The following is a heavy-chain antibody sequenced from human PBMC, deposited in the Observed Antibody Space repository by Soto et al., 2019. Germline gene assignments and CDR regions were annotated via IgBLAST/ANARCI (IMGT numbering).Heavy chain of an antibody. CDR1: GFSATTTY. V-gene: IGHV3-53*02. J-gene: IGHJ6*02. D-gene: IGHD2-15*01. CDR2: MYAGGNT. CDR3: ARDPGYCNTDRCPTRGTYGLDV. Sequence: EPQVVETGGGLIQPGGSLRLACSVSGFSATTTYMTWVRQAPGKGLQWVSSMYAGGNTYYADSVKGRFAISRDSSTNTLYLRMYNLRAEDTATYYCARDPGYCNTDRCPTRGTYGLDVWGQGTTVTVSS.